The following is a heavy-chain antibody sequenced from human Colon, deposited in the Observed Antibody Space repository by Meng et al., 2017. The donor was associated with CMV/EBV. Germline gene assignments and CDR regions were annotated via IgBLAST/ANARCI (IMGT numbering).Heavy chain of an antibody. D-gene: IGHD2-2*01. V-gene: IGHV4-59*01. CDR2: VYFSGRT. CDR1: GGSMITFY. CDR3: ARSNYSTFDGGLPYYYYGMDV. J-gene: IGHJ6*02. Sequence: SETLSLTGSVSGGSMITFYYTWIRQSPGRALEWLGFVYFSGRTKYNPSLSSRLSMSLDVAKNQVSLKMTSVTAADTAVYYCARSNYSTFDGGLPYYYYGMDVWGQGTTVTVSS.